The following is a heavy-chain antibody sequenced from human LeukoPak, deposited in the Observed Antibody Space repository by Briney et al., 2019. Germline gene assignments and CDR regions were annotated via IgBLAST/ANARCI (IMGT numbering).Heavy chain of an antibody. V-gene: IGHV4-34*01. CDR3: ARRVVVVAATPSGWFDP. CDR1: GGSFSGYY. Sequence: PSETLSLTCAVYGGSFSGYYWSWIRQPPGKGLEWIGEINHSGSTNYNPSLKSRVTISVDTSKNQFSLKLSSVTAADTAVYYCARRVVVVAATPSGWFDPWGQGTLVTVSS. CDR2: INHSGST. D-gene: IGHD2-15*01. J-gene: IGHJ5*02.